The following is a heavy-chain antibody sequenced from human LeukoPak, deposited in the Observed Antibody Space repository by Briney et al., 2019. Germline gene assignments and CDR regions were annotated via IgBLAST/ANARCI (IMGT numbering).Heavy chain of an antibody. CDR2: INPNSGGT. D-gene: IGHD2-2*01. CDR1: GYTFTGYY. J-gene: IGHJ4*02. Sequence: GASVKVSCKASGYTFTGYYMHWVRQAPGQGLEWMGWINPNSGGTNYAQKFQGRVTKTRDTSISTAYMELSRLRSDDTAVYYCARDIVVVPAAMGIDYWGQGTLVTVSS. V-gene: IGHV1-2*02. CDR3: ARDIVVVPAAMGIDY.